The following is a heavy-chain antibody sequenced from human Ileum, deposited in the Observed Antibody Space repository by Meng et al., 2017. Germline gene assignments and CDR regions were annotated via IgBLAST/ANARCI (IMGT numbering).Heavy chain of an antibody. CDR2: ISGSGGDT. Sequence: GGSLRLSCVDSGFTFSNYAMSWVRQAPGKGLEWVSSISGSGGDTYYADSVKGRFTISRDNSKNTLFLEMNNLRTEDTAVYYCAKSRHYYYYYYGIDVWGQGTMVTGYS. V-gene: IGHV3-23*01. CDR3: AKSRHYYYYYYGIDV. CDR1: GFTFSNYA. J-gene: IGHJ6*01. D-gene: IGHD6-6*01.